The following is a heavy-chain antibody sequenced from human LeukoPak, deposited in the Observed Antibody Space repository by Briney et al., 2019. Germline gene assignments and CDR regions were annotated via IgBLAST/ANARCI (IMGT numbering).Heavy chain of an antibody. V-gene: IGHV3-74*01. J-gene: IGHJ2*01. D-gene: IGHD5-24*01. CDR1: GFTFSTYV. Sequence: PGGSLRLSCAASGFTFSTYVMHWVRQAPGKGLMWVSRISHDGTDTSYADSVKDRFTVSRDNAKNTLYLQMNSLRADDTAVYYCARDVNLPFFDVWGRGTLVTVSS. CDR2: ISHDGTDT. CDR3: ARDVNLPFFDV.